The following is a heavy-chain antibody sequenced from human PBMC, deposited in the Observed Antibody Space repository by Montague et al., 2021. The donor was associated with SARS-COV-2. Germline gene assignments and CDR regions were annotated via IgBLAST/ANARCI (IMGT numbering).Heavy chain of an antibody. CDR1: GGSFSDYH. J-gene: IGHJ4*02. V-gene: IGHV4-34*01. CDR3: ARGAPGY. D-gene: IGHD1-1*01. CDR2: INYGGST. Sequence: SETLSLTYAVYGGSFSDYHWTWVRQSPGEGLEWIGQINYGGSTKYNPSLKSRFTISIDTSKNQFSLKLTSVTAADTAVYYCARGAPGYWGQGTLVTVSS.